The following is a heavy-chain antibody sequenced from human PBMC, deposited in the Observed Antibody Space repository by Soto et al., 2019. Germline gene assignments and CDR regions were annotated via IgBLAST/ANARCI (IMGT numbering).Heavy chain of an antibody. CDR3: SSDCSGCSCYDY. CDR1: GYTFTNYD. J-gene: IGHJ4*02. Sequence: QAPLVQSGAEVKKPGASVRVSCKASGYTFTNYDINSVRQAPGQGLEWMGWMNRYRGNTGYAQKFLGRVTMTRDTSIRTAYIELSSLKSEDTAVYYWSSDCSGCSCYDYWGQGTLVTVSS. V-gene: IGHV1-8*01. D-gene: IGHD2-15*01. CDR2: MNRYRGNT.